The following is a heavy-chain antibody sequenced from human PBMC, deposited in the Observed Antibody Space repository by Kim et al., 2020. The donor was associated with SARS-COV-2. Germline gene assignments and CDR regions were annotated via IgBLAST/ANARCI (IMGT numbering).Heavy chain of an antibody. D-gene: IGHD3-22*01. Sequence: SIKSRVTLSVDPSKNQYSLKRSSVTAADTAVYYCARLVPIYYDRSGGFDYWGQGTLVTVSS. CDR3: ARLVPIYYDRSGGFDY. V-gene: IGHV4-59*08. J-gene: IGHJ4*02.